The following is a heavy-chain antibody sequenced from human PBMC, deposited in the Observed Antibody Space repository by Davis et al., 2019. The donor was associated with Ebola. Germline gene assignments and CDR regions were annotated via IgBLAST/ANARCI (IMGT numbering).Heavy chain of an antibody. D-gene: IGHD3-10*01. CDR1: GFIVSSNY. Sequence: HTGGSLRLSCAASGFIVSSNYMSWVRQAPGKGLVWVSRINSDGSSTSYADSVKGRFTISRDNAKNTLYLQMNSLRAEDTAVYYCALLWFGETDYYYGMDVWGQGTTVTVSS. CDR2: INSDGSST. V-gene: IGHV3-74*01. J-gene: IGHJ6*02. CDR3: ALLWFGETDYYYGMDV.